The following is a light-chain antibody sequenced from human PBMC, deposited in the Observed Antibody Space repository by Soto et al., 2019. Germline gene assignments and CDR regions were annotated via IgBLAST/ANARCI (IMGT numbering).Light chain of an antibody. CDR1: QSVGSY. CDR2: DTS. V-gene: IGKV3-11*01. J-gene: IGKJ1*01. Sequence: SLLTQSPATLSLSPGERATLSCRASQSVGSYLAWYQQKPGQAPRLLIYDTSNRATGIPLRFSGSGSGTDFTLTISSLEPEDFATYYCQQRRFWPRTFGQGTKVEIK. CDR3: QQRRFWPRT.